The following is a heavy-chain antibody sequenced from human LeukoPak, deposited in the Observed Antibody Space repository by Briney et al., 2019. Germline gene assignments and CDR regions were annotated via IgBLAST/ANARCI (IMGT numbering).Heavy chain of an antibody. CDR2: IYYSGST. Sequence: SETLSLTCTVSGGSISSGGYYWSWIRQHPGKGLEWIGYIYYSGSTYYNPSLKSRVTISVDTSKYQFSLKLSSVTAADTAVYYCARDGPHRPYWYFDLWGRGTLVTVSS. CDR3: ARDGPHRPYWYFDL. V-gene: IGHV4-31*03. D-gene: IGHD1-14*01. CDR1: GGSISSGGYY. J-gene: IGHJ2*01.